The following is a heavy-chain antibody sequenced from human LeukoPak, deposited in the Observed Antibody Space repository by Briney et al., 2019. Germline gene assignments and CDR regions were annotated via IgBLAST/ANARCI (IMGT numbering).Heavy chain of an antibody. CDR3: ARADYGDYRVDY. CDR1: GYTFTGYY. J-gene: IGHJ4*02. V-gene: IGHV1-2*02. CDR2: INPNSGGT. D-gene: IGHD4-17*01. Sequence: ASVKVSCKASGYTFTGYYMHWVRQAPGQGLEWMGWINPNSGGTNYAQKFQGRVTMTRDTSISTAYMELSRLRSDDTAVYYCARADYGDYRVDYWGQGTLVTVSS.